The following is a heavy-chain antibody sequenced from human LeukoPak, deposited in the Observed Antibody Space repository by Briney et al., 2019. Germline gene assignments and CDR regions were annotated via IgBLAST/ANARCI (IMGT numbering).Heavy chain of an antibody. CDR1: GYSISSGYY. J-gene: IGHJ5*02. CDR2: IYHSGST. V-gene: IGHV4-38-2*02. CDR3: ARGQARLAWFDP. D-gene: IGHD6-19*01. Sequence: SETLSLTCTGSGYSISSGYYWGWIRQPPGKGLEWIGSIYHSGSTYYNPSLKSRVTMSLDTSKNQFSLRLRSVTAADTAVYYCARGQARLAWFDPWGQGTLVTVSS.